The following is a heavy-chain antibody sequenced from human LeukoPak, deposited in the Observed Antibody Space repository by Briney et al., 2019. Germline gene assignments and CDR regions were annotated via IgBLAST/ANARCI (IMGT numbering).Heavy chain of an antibody. CDR2: IYYSGST. J-gene: IGHJ5*02. D-gene: IGHD3-10*02. Sequence: PSETLSLTCTVSGGSISSYYWSWIRQPPGKGLEWIGYIYYSGSTNYNPSLKSRVTISVDTSKNQFSLKLSSVTAADTAVYYCARVSLFGGLLGWFDPWGQGTLVTVSS. V-gene: IGHV4-59*01. CDR1: GGSISSYY. CDR3: ARVSLFGGLLGWFDP.